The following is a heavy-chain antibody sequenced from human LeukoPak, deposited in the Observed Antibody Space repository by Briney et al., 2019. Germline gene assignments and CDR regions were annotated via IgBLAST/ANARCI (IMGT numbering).Heavy chain of an antibody. Sequence: PGGSLRLSCAASGFTFSSYAMSWVRQAPGKGLEWVSAISGSGGSTYYADSVKSRFTISRDNSKNTLYQQMNSLRAEDTAVYYCANDATSPYDSSGYYYYYYFDYWGQGTLVTVSS. CDR2: ISGSGGST. J-gene: IGHJ4*02. V-gene: IGHV3-23*01. CDR1: GFTFSSYA. CDR3: ANDATSPYDSSGYYYYYYFDY. D-gene: IGHD3-22*01.